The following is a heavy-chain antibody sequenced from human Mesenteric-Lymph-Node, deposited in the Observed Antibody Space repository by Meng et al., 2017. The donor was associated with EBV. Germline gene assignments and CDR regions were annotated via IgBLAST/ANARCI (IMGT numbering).Heavy chain of an antibody. J-gene: IGHJ5*02. CDR2: INTNTGDP. D-gene: IGHD6-13*01. CDR3: ARDSRIVAPGTRPFDP. CDR1: GYIFTTSA. Sequence: QVQLVQSGSELKKPGASVKVSCKASGYIFTTSAINWVRQAPGQGLEWMGWINTNTGDPTYAQGFTRRFVFSLDTSVSTAYLQISSLEAEDTAIYYCARDSRIVAPGTRPFDPWGQGTLVTVSS. V-gene: IGHV7-4-1*02.